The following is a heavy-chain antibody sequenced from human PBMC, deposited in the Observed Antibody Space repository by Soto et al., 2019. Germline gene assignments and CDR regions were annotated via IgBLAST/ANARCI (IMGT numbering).Heavy chain of an antibody. D-gene: IGHD1-1*01. J-gene: IGHJ4*02. CDR1: GFTFSSYG. V-gene: IGHV3-30*18. Sequence: QVQLVESGGGVVQPGRSLRLSCAASGFTFSSYGMHWVRQAPGKGLEWVAIISYDGINKYYANSVKGRFTISRDNSKNTLYLQMNSLRAEDKAVYYCAKSMYNWKDGFFDYWGQGTLVTVSS. CDR2: ISYDGINK. CDR3: AKSMYNWKDGFFDY.